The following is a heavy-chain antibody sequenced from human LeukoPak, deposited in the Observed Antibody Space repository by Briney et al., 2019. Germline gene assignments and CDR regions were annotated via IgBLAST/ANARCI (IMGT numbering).Heavy chain of an antibody. CDR3: AGATKWLAHDF. D-gene: IGHD6-19*01. CDR1: GVTVSGTY. Sequence: PGGSLRLSCAASGVTVSGTYMSWVRRAAGKGWEWVSTIFDAGRTTYADSVKGRFTISRDNSNNTLFLQMNSLRADDTAVYYCAGATKWLAHDFWGQGTLVTVSS. V-gene: IGHV3-53*01. J-gene: IGHJ4*02. CDR2: IFDAGRT.